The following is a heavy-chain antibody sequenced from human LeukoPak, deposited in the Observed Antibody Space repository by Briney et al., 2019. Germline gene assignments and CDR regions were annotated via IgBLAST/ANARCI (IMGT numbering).Heavy chain of an antibody. J-gene: IGHJ3*02. D-gene: IGHD3-10*01. V-gene: IGHV5-51*01. CDR3: ARRGFGELFSDDAFDI. CDR1: GYSFTSYW. Sequence: GESLKISCKGSGYSFTSYWIGWVRQMPGKGLEWMGIIYPGDSGTRYSPSFQGQVTISADKSISTAYLQWSSLKASDTAMYYCARRGFGELFSDDAFDIWGQGTMVTVSS. CDR2: IYPGDSGT.